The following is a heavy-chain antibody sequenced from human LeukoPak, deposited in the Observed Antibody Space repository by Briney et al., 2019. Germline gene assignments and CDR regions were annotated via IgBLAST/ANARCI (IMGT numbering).Heavy chain of an antibody. CDR2: ISYDGSNK. V-gene: IGHV3-30-3*01. CDR1: GFTFSSYA. D-gene: IGHD3-22*01. CDR3: ARETYYYDSSGYPHRYYFDY. J-gene: IGHJ4*02. Sequence: PGGSLRLSCAASGFTFSSYAMHWVRQAPGKGLEWVAVISYDGSNKYYADSVKGRFTISRDNSKNTLYLQMNSLRAEDTAVYYCARETYYYDSSGYPHRYYFDYWGQGTLVTVSS.